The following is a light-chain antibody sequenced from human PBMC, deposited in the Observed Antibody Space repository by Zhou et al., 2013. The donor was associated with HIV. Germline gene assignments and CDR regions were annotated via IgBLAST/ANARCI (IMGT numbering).Light chain of an antibody. J-gene: IGKJ5*01. CDR2: DAS. V-gene: IGKV3-11*01. Sequence: EIVLTQSPATLSLSPGEGVTLSCRASQSVSSSLAWYQQKPGQAPRLLIYDASNRATGIPARFSGSGSGTDFTLTISSLEPEDFAVYYCQQRSSTFGQGTRL. CDR3: QQRSST. CDR1: QSVSSS.